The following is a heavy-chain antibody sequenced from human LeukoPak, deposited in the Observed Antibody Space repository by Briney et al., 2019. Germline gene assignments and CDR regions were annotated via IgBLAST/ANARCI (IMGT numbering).Heavy chain of an antibody. CDR2: IYYSGST. CDR1: GGSISSSSYY. CDR3: ASNNCSSTSCYLGYFDY. D-gene: IGHD2-2*01. Sequence: PSETLSLTCTVSGGSISSSSYYWGWLRQPPGKGLEWIGSIYYSGSTYYNPSLKSRVTISVDTSKNQFSLKLSSVTAADTAVYYSASNNCSSTSCYLGYFDYWGQGTLVTVSS. V-gene: IGHV4-39*01. J-gene: IGHJ4*02.